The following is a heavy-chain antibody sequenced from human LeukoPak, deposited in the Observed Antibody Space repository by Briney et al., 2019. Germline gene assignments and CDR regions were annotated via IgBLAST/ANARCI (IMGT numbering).Heavy chain of an antibody. J-gene: IGHJ4*02. V-gene: IGHV3-66*01. CDR1: GFTVSSNY. CDR3: ALDLTGNEDY. CDR2: IYSGGST. D-gene: IGHD7-27*01. Sequence: GGSLRLSCAASGFTVSSNYMNWVRQAPGKGLEWVSVIYSGGSTYYADSVKGRFTISRDNSKNTVYLQMNSLRDEDTAVYHCALDLTGNEDYWGQGTQVTVSS.